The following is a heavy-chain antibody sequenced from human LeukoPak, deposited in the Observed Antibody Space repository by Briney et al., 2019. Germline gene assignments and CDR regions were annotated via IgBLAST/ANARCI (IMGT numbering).Heavy chain of an antibody. Sequence: GGSLRLSCAASGFTFSSYAMTWVRQAPGKGLEWVSAISVSGGSTYYADSVKGRFTISRDNSKNTLYLQMNSLRAEDTALYYCAKGRGSGSYNFDYRGQGTLVTVSS. CDR1: GFTFSSYA. CDR2: ISVSGGST. CDR3: AKGRGSGSYNFDY. V-gene: IGHV3-23*01. D-gene: IGHD1-26*01. J-gene: IGHJ4*02.